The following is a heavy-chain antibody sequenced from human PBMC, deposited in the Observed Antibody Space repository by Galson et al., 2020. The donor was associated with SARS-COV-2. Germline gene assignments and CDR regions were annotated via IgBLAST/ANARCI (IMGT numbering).Heavy chain of an antibody. CDR1: GFSLSSRGMC. CDR3: ARIVSRTVADTGRRGAFDI. J-gene: IGHJ3*02. V-gene: IGHV2-70*11. D-gene: IGHD6-19*01. CDR2: IDWHNNK. Sequence: ESGPTLVKPTQTLTLTCTFPGFSLSSRGMCVSWIRQPPGKALEWLARIDWHNNKYYNTSLKTRLTISKDTSKNQVVLTMTNMDPVDTATYYCARIVSRTVADTGRRGAFDIWGQGTMVTVSS.